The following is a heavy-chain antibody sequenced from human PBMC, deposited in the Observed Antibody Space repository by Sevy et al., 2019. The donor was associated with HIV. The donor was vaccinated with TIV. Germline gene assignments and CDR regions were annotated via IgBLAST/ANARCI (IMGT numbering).Heavy chain of an antibody. CDR1: GFTFSSYS. CDR2: ISSSSSYI. D-gene: IGHD4-17*01. CDR3: ARDLPPSATTVAHFDC. V-gene: IGHV3-21*01. Sequence: GESLKISCAASGFTFSSYSMNWVRQAPGKGLEWVSSISSSSSYIYYADSVKGRFTISRDNAKNSLYLQMNSLRAEDTAVYYCARDLPPSATTVAHFDCWGQGTLVTVSS. J-gene: IGHJ4*02.